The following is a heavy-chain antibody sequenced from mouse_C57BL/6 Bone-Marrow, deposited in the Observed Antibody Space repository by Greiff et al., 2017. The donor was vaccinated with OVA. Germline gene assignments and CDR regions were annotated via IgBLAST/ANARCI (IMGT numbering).Heavy chain of an antibody. V-gene: IGHV6-3*01. D-gene: IGHD2-2*01. Sequence: EVQLVESGGGLVQPGGSMKLSCVASGFTFSNYWMNWVRQSPEKGLEWVAQIRLKSDNYATHYAESVKGRFTISRDDSKSSVYLQMNNLRAEDTGIYYCTEGNGYPAWFAYWGQGTLVTVSA. CDR1: GFTFSNYW. CDR3: TEGNGYPAWFAY. J-gene: IGHJ3*01. CDR2: IRLKSDNYAT.